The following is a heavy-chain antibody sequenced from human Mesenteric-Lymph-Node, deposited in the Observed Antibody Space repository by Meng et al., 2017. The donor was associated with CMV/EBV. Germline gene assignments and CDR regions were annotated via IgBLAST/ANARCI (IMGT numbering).Heavy chain of an antibody. CDR3: ATLGYCSSTSCRFSYGMDV. CDR2: IDSAGDT. D-gene: IGHD2-2*01. V-gene: IGHV3-13*01. J-gene: IGHJ6*02. Sequence: GGSLRLSCAASGFTFSNYDIHWVRQAPGKGLEWVSAIDSAGDTYYPGSVRGRFTISRENAKNSLYLQMNSLRAGDTAVYYCATLGYCSSTSCRFSYGMDVWGQGTTVTVSS. CDR1: GFTFSNYD.